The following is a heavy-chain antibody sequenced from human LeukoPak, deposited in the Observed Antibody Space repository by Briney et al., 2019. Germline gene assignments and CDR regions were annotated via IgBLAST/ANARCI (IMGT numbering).Heavy chain of an antibody. Sequence: EASVKVSCKASGGTFSSYAISWVRQAPGQGLEWMGRIIPIFGTANYAQKFQGRVTITTDESTSTAYMELSSLRSEDTAVYYCARDIVGATGLYYFDYWGQGTLVTVSS. J-gene: IGHJ4*02. CDR1: GGTFSSYA. CDR2: IIPIFGTA. V-gene: IGHV1-69*05. D-gene: IGHD1-26*01. CDR3: ARDIVGATGLYYFDY.